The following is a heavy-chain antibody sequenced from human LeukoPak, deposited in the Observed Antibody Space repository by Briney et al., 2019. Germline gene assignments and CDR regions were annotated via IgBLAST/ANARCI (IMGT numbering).Heavy chain of an antibody. D-gene: IGHD6-19*01. V-gene: IGHV3-66*01. CDR2: IYSGGST. J-gene: IGHJ4*02. CDR3: ARVGQQWEPLDY. Sequence: GGSLRPSCAASGFTVSSNCMSWVRQAPGKGLEWVSVIYSGGSTYYADSVKGRFTISRDNSKNTLYLQMNSLRAEDTAVYYCARVGQQWEPLDYWGQGTLVTVSS. CDR1: GFTVSSNC.